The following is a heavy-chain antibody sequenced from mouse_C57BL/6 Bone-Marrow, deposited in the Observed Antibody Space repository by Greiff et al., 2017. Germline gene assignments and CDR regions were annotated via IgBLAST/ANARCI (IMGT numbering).Heavy chain of an antibody. CDR3: ADYGSSYVGYFDV. CDR1: GYTFTSYW. Sequence: QVQLQQPGAELVKPGASVKLSCKASGYTFTSYWMHWVKQRPGQGLEWIGMIHPNSGSTNYNEKFKSKATLTVDKSSSTAYMQLSSLTSEDSAVYYWADYGSSYVGYFDVWGTGTTVTVSS. V-gene: IGHV1-64*01. D-gene: IGHD1-1*01. J-gene: IGHJ1*03. CDR2: IHPNSGST.